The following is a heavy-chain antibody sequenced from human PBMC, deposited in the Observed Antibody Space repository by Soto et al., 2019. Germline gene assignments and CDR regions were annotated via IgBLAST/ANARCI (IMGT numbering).Heavy chain of an antibody. CDR1: GFTFSSYA. V-gene: IGHV3-30-3*01. Sequence: QVQLVESGGGVVQPGRSLRLSCAASGFTFSSYAMHWVRQAPGKGLEWVAVISYDGSNKYYADSVKGRFTISRDNSKNTLYLQMNSLRAEDTAVYYCARDPPFPYDSSGYYGPYYYYYGMDVWGQGTTVTVSS. CDR3: ARDPPFPYDSSGYYGPYYYYYGMDV. CDR2: ISYDGSNK. J-gene: IGHJ6*02. D-gene: IGHD3-22*01.